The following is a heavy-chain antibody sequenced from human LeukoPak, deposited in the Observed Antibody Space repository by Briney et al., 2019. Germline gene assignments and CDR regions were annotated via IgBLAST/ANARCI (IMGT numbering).Heavy chain of an antibody. D-gene: IGHD3-3*01. CDR1: GFTFSSYA. Sequence: GGSLRLSCAASGFTFSSYAMSWVRQAPGKGLEWVAVISYDGSNKYYADSVKGRFTISRDNSKNTLYLQMNSLRAEDTAVYYCARDHTSDFWSSYYYYGMDVWGQGTTVTVSS. CDR3: ARDHTSDFWSSYYYYGMDV. J-gene: IGHJ6*02. CDR2: ISYDGSNK. V-gene: IGHV3-30*04.